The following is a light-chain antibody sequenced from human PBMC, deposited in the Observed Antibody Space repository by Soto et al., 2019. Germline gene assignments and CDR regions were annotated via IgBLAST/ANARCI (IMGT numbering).Light chain of an antibody. CDR2: DAS. CDR1: QSVSSSF. Sequence: ENVLTQSPGTLSLSPGERATLSCRASQSVSSSFLAWYHQRPGQAPRLLIYDASSRATGIPDRFSGSGSGTDFTLTISRLEPEDFAVYYCQQYGSSPYTFGQGTNQDIK. V-gene: IGKV3-20*01. J-gene: IGKJ2*01. CDR3: QQYGSSPYT.